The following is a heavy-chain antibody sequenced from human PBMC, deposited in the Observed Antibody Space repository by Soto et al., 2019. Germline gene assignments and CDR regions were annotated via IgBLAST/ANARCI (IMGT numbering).Heavy chain of an antibody. CDR2: IYYSGST. V-gene: IGHV4-59*01. CDR3: AREPYYGSGYHWFDP. D-gene: IGHD3-10*01. J-gene: IGHJ5*02. Sequence: SESMSLTCAVCGGSIRSYYRSWIRQPPGKGLEWIGYIYYSGSTNYNPSRKSRVTLSVDTSKNQFSLKLSSVTAADTAVYYCAREPYYGSGYHWFDPWGQGTLVTVPS. CDR1: GGSIRSYY.